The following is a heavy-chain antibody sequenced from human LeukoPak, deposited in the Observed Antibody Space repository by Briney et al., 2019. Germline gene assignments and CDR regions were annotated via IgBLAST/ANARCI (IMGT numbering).Heavy chain of an antibody. Sequence: SETLSLTCTVSGGSISSYYWSWIRQPPGKGLEWIGYIYYSGSTNYNPSLKSRVTISVDTSKNQFSLKLSSVTAADTAVYYCARTSVTAMSRGEWFDPWGQGTLVTVPS. V-gene: IGHV4-59*08. D-gene: IGHD5-18*01. CDR2: IYYSGST. CDR3: ARTSVTAMSRGEWFDP. J-gene: IGHJ5*02. CDR1: GGSISSYY.